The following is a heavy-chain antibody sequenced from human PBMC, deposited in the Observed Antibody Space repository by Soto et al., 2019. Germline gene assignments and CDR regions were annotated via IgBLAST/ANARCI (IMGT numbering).Heavy chain of an antibody. V-gene: IGHV1-8*01. CDR3: AGEGVRGMDV. CDR2: MKPNSGNT. D-gene: IGHD3-16*01. CDR1: GYTFTSYD. J-gene: IGHJ6*02. Sequence: QVQLVQSGAEVKKRGASVKVSCKASGYTFTSYDINWVRQATGQGLEWMGWMKPNSGNTGNAQKFQGRITMTRNTSKSTAYMEESSLRSEDTAGYYYAGEGVRGMDVWGQGTTVTVSS.